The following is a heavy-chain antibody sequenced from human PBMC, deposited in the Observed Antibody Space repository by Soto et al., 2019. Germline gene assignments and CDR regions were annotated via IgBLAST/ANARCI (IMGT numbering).Heavy chain of an antibody. V-gene: IGHV3-33*01. CDR3: ARDQGAYAEYFQH. CDR2: IWYDGSNK. D-gene: IGHD1-26*01. Sequence: QVQLVESGGGVVQPGRSLRLSCAASGFTFSSYGMHWVRQAPGKGLEWVALIWYDGSNKYYADSVKGRFTISRDNSKNTLYLQMNSLRAEDTAVDYCARDQGAYAEYFQHWGQGTLVTVSS. J-gene: IGHJ1*01. CDR1: GFTFSSYG.